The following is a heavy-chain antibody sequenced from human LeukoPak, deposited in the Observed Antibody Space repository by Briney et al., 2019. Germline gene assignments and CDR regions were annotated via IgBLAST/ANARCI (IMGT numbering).Heavy chain of an antibody. J-gene: IGHJ4*02. CDR3: ARDTYGPGSYYNAPLDY. V-gene: IGHV3-48*01. CDR2: ISSRGSSI. CDR1: GFIFSSYS. D-gene: IGHD3-10*01. Sequence: PGGSLRLSCAASGFIFSSYSMNWVRQAPGKGLEWVSYISSRGSSIYYADSVKGRFTISRDNAKNSLYLQLNSLRAEDTAVYYCARDTYGPGSYYNAPLDYWGQGTLVTVSS.